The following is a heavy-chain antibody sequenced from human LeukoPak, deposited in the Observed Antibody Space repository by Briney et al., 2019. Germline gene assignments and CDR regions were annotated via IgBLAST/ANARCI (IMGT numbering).Heavy chain of an antibody. D-gene: IGHD6-19*01. CDR3: AKSSTGWPLFDS. V-gene: IGHV4-61*02. CDR2: IYTSGST. J-gene: IGHJ4*02. CDR1: GGSISSGSYY. Sequence: PSQTLSLTCTVSGGSISSGSYYWSWIRQPAGKGLEWIGRIYTSGSTNYNPSLRSRVTISLDTSKSQFSLKLRSVTAADTAMYYCAKSSTGWPLFDSWGQGTLVTVSS.